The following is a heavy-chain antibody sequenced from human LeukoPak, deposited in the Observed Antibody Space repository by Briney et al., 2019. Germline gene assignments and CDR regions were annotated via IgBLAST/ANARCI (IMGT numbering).Heavy chain of an antibody. D-gene: IGHD1-26*01. V-gene: IGHV1-69*05. Sequence: GSSVKVSCKASGCTFSRYAISWVRQAPGQGLEWMGGIIPIFGTANYAQKFQGRVTITTDESTSTAYMELSSLRSEDTAVYYCASRGYYGAFDIWGQGTMVTVSS. CDR2: IIPIFGTA. CDR3: ASRGYYGAFDI. CDR1: GCTFSRYA. J-gene: IGHJ3*02.